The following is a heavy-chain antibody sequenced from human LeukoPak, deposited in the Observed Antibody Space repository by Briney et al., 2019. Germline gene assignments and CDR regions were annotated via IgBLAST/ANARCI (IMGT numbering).Heavy chain of an antibody. Sequence: ASLRLSCAASGSTFSSYAMSWVRQAPGKGLEWGSVISGSGDSTYYADSVKGRFTISRDNSKNTVNLQMNGPRVEDTAVYYCAKLSGSYYLPLDYWGQGTLVTVSA. D-gene: IGHD1-26*01. V-gene: IGHV3-23*01. CDR1: GSTFSSYA. CDR2: ISGSGDST. CDR3: AKLSGSYYLPLDY. J-gene: IGHJ4*02.